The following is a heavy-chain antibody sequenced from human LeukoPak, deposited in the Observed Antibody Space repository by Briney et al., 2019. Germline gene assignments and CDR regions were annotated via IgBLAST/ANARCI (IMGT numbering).Heavy chain of an antibody. V-gene: IGHV1-69*01. CDR1: GGTFSSYA. J-gene: IGHJ3*02. CDR2: IIPIFGTA. Sequence: TSVKVSCEASGGTFSSYAISWVRQAPGQGLEWMGGIIPIFGTANYAQKFQGRVTSTADESTSTAYMELSSLRSEDTAVYYCAREETMVRGAFDIWGQGTMVTVSS. D-gene: IGHD3-10*01. CDR3: AREETMVRGAFDI.